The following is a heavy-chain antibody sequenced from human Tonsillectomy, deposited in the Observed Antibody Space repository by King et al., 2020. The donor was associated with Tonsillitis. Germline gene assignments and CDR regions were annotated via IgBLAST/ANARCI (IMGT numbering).Heavy chain of an antibody. CDR1: GFTFSSYA. CDR2: ISYDGSNK. Sequence: VQLVESGGGVVQPGRSLRLSCAASGFTFSSYAMHWVRQAPGKGLEWVAVISYDGSNKYYADSVKGRFTISRDNSKNTLYLQMNSLRAEDTAVYYCARDGKLSYLGYFDYWGQGTLVTVSS. V-gene: IGHV3-30-3*01. D-gene: IGHD3-16*02. J-gene: IGHJ4*02. CDR3: ARDGKLSYLGYFDY.